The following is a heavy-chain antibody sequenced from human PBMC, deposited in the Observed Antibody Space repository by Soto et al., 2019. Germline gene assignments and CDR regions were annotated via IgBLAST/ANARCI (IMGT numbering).Heavy chain of an antibody. CDR2: ISSSSSYV. CDR3: ARDEGFSPYSIDNAFFAY. CDR1: GFTFSSYS. Sequence: GGSLRLSCAASGFTFSSYSMNWVRQAPGKGLEWVSSISSSSSYVYYADSVKGRFTISRDNAKNSLYLQMNSLRAEDTAVYYCARDEGFSPYSIDNAFFAYWGRGSLVPVSS. J-gene: IGHJ1*01. D-gene: IGHD1-26*01. V-gene: IGHV3-21*01.